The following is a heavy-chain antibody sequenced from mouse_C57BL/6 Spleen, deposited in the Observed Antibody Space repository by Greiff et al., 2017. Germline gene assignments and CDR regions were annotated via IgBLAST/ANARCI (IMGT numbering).Heavy chain of an antibody. J-gene: IGHJ2*01. Sequence: LQESGASVKISCKASGYAFSSYWMNWVKQRPGKGLEWIGQIYPGDGDTNYNGKFKGKATLTADKSSSTAYMQLSSLTSEDSAVYFCARWSTTVVVDYFDYWGQGTTLTVSS. D-gene: IGHD1-1*01. CDR3: ARWSTTVVVDYFDY. CDR2: IYPGDGDT. CDR1: GYAFSSYW. V-gene: IGHV1-80*01.